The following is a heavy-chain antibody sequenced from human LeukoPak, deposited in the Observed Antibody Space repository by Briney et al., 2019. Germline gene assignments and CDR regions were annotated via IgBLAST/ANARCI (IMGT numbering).Heavy chain of an antibody. V-gene: IGHV3-74*01. CDR1: AFTFSNYW. CDR2: TSSDGSST. Sequence: GGSLRLSCAAAAFTFSNYWMHWVRRVPGKGLVWVSRTSSDGSSTIYADSVKGRFTISRDNAKNRLYLQMNSLRADDTAVYYCAREESSGWSHFDYWGQGTLVTVSS. CDR3: AREESSGWSHFDY. D-gene: IGHD6-19*01. J-gene: IGHJ4*02.